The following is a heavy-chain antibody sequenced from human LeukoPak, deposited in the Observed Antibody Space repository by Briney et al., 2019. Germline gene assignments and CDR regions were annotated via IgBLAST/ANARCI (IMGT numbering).Heavy chain of an antibody. V-gene: IGHV1-69*05. CDR3: AREVVNDFWSGDDYYYYYYMDV. Sequence: SVKVSCKASGGTFSSYAISWVRQAPGQGLEWMGRIIPIFGTANYAQKFQGRVTITTDESTSTAVMELSSLRSEDTAVYYGAREVVNDFWSGDDYYYYYYMDVWGKGTTVTVPS. D-gene: IGHD3-3*01. J-gene: IGHJ6*03. CDR1: GGTFSSYA. CDR2: IIPIFGTA.